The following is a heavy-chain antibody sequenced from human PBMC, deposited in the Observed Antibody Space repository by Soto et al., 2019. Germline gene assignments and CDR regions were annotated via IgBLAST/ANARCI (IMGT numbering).Heavy chain of an antibody. CDR1: GYTFTSYG. V-gene: IGHV1-18*01. D-gene: IGHD6-19*01. J-gene: IGHJ5*02. CDR2: ISAYNGNT. Sequence: QVQLVQSGAEVKKPGASVKVSCKASGYTFTSYGISWVRQAPGQGLEWMGWISAYNGNTNYAQKLQGRVTMTTDTSTSTDYMELRSLRSDDTAVYYCARDGPPGEQWLVREGWFDPWGQGTLVTVSS. CDR3: ARDGPPGEQWLVREGWFDP.